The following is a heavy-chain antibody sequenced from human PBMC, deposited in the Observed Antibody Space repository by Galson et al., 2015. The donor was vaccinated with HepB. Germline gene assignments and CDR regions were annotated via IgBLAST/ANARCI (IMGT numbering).Heavy chain of an antibody. J-gene: IGHJ6*02. CDR3: ARDLMVYAPGDYYYGMDV. V-gene: IGHV1-8*01. CDR1: GYTFTSYD. CDR2: MNPNSGNT. D-gene: IGHD2-8*01. Sequence: SVKVSCKASGYTFTSYDINWVRQATGQGLEWMGWMNPNSGNTGYAQKFQGRVTMTRNTSISTAYMELSSLRSEDTAVYYCARDLMVYAPGDYYYGMDVWGQGTTVTVSS.